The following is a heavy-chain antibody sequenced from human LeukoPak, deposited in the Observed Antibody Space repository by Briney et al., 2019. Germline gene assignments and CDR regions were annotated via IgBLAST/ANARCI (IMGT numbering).Heavy chain of an antibody. CDR3: AKVGGTTGWVSSSWYAYPFDP. CDR2: ISGSGGST. CDR1: GFTFSSYA. Sequence: PGGSLRLSCAASGFTFSSYAMSWVRQAPGKGLEWVSAISGSGGSTYYADSVKGRFTISRDNSKNTLYLQMNSLRAEDTAVYYCAKVGGTTGWVSSSWYAYPFDPWGQGTLVTVSS. D-gene: IGHD6-13*01. V-gene: IGHV3-23*01. J-gene: IGHJ5*02.